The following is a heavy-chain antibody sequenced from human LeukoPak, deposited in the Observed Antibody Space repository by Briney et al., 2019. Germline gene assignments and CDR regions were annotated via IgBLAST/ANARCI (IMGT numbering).Heavy chain of an antibody. CDR1: GFTFSSYW. J-gene: IGHJ4*02. Sequence: PGGSLRLSCAASGFTFSSYWMSWVRQAPGKGLEWVANIKQDGSEKYYVDSVKGRFTISRDNAKNSLYLQMNSLRAEDTAVYYYASSGVYAKGLYFDYWGQGTLVTVSS. V-gene: IGHV3-7*01. D-gene: IGHD2-8*01. CDR3: ASSGVYAKGLYFDY. CDR2: IKQDGSEK.